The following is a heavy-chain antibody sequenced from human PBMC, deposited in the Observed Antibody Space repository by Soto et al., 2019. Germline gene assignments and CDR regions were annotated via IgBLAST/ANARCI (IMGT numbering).Heavy chain of an antibody. D-gene: IGHD2-15*01. CDR2: IYHSGST. CDR1: GGSITSAGHS. CDR3: ARGVRVDCSGSSCYGDWFDP. Sequence: QLQLQESGSGLVKPSQTLSLTCAVSGGSITSAGHSWSWIRQPPGKGLEWIGYIYHSGSTYYNPSLKRRLTMSVDRSKNHFSLKMTSVTAADTAVYYCARGVRVDCSGSSCYGDWFDPWGQGTLVAVSS. J-gene: IGHJ5*02. V-gene: IGHV4-30-2*01.